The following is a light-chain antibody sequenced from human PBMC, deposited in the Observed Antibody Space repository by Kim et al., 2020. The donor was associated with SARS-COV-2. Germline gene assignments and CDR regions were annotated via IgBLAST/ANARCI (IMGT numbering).Light chain of an antibody. CDR3: QQDYNLPPWT. CDR2: GAS. Sequence: PGERVTLSCRASQSVSSSYLTWYQQKPGQAPRLLIYGASTRATGIPARFSGSGSGTDFTLTISCLQPEDFAVYYCQQDYNLPPWTFGQGTKVDIK. CDR1: QSVSSSY. V-gene: IGKV3D-7*01. J-gene: IGKJ1*01.